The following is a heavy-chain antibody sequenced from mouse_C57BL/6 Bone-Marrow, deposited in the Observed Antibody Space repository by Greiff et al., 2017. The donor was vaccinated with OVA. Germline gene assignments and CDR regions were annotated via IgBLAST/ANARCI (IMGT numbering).Heavy chain of an antibody. CDR3: ARHYGSSPYAMDY. V-gene: IGHV1-72*01. J-gene: IGHJ4*01. Sequence: VQLQQPGAELVKPGASVKLSCKASGYTFTSYWMHWVKQRPGRGLEWIGRIAPNRGGTKYNEQFKSKATLTVDKPSSTAYMQLSSLTSEDSAVDYCARHYGSSPYAMDYWGQGTSVTVSS. D-gene: IGHD1-1*01. CDR1: GYTFTSYW. CDR2: IAPNRGGT.